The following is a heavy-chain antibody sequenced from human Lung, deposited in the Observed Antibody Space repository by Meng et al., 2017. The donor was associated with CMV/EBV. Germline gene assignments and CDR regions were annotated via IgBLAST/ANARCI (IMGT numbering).Heavy chain of an antibody. CDR1: GASINSGRYF. Sequence: XTXSLXCTVSGASINSGRYFWAWIRQSPGKGLEWIGSMYYSGSTYYNLSLKSRVTISVDTSKNQCSLMLNSVTAADTAVYYCARGLLLRNSKDDLGQGTLVTVSS. D-gene: IGHD2/OR15-2a*01. J-gene: IGHJ4*02. CDR3: ARGLLLRNSKDD. CDR2: MYYSGST. V-gene: IGHV4-39*07.